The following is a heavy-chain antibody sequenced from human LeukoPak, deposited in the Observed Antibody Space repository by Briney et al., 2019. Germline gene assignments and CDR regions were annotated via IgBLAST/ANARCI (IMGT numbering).Heavy chain of an antibody. CDR2: ISWNSNTI. D-gene: IGHD1-26*01. CDR3: AKDLSGSLGGVLDG. J-gene: IGHJ4*02. V-gene: IGHV3-9*01. Sequence: GGSLRLSCVASGFTFDDYAMHSVRQVPGKGLQWVSGISWNSNTITYVDSVKGRFTVSRDNAKNSLYVQMSSLRPEDTAFYYCAKDLSGSLGGVLDGWGQGTLVTVSS. CDR1: GFTFDDYA.